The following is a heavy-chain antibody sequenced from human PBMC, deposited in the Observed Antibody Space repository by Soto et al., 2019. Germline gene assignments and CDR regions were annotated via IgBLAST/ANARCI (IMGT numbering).Heavy chain of an antibody. J-gene: IGHJ4*02. CDR3: ATQTELHDYFDY. CDR1: GYTLTELS. D-gene: IGHD1-26*01. Sequence: ASXKVSCKVSGYTLTELSMHWVRQAPGKGLEWMGGFDPEDGETLYAQKFQGRLIMTEDTPTDTAYMELSSLRSEDTAVYYCATQTELHDYFDYWGQGALVTVSS. CDR2: FDPEDGET. V-gene: IGHV1-24*01.